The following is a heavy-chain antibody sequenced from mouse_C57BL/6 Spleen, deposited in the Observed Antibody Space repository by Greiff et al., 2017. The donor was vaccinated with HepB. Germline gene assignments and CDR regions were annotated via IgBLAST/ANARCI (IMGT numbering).Heavy chain of an antibody. CDR1: GYAFSSYW. J-gene: IGHJ3*01. CDR2: IYPGDGDT. D-gene: IGHD2-5*01. Sequence: VQLQQSGAELVKPGASVKISCKASGYAFSSYWMNWVKQRPGKGLEWIGQIYPGDGDTNYNGKFKGKATLTADKSSSTAYMQLSSLTSEDSAVYFCARSGDYSNYEAYWGQGTLVTVSA. V-gene: IGHV1-80*01. CDR3: ARSGDYSNYEAY.